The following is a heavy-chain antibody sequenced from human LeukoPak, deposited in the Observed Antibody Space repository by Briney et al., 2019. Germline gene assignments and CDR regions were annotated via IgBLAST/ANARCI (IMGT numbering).Heavy chain of an antibody. D-gene: IGHD3-22*01. Sequence: PGGSLRLSCAASGFTFSDYYMSWIRQAPGKGLEWVSYISSSGSTIYYADSAKGRFTISRDNAKNSLYLQMNSLRAEDTAVYYCAREVVQDYYDSSGYYYWSRGWFDPWGQGTLVTVSS. CDR1: GFTFSDYY. J-gene: IGHJ5*02. CDR2: ISSSGSTI. CDR3: AREVVQDYYDSSGYYYWSRGWFDP. V-gene: IGHV3-11*01.